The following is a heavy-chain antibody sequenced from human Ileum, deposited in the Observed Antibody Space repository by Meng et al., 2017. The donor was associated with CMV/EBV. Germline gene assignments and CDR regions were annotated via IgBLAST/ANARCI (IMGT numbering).Heavy chain of an antibody. V-gene: IGHV3-23*01. D-gene: IGHD2-2*01. CDR3: TKNVKGGYCTSTSCFLPGMDV. Sequence: GESLKISCAASGFTFSSYEMNWVRQAPGKGPEWVSSISGSGSNTYYADSVKGRFTISRDNSKNMFYLQMNSLRGEDTAIYYCTKNVKGGYCTSTSCFLPGMDVWGQGTTVTVSS. J-gene: IGHJ6*02. CDR1: GFTFSSYE. CDR2: ISGSGSNT.